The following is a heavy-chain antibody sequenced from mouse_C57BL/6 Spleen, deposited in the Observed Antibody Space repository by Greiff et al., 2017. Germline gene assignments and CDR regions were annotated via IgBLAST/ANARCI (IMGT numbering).Heavy chain of an antibody. D-gene: IGHD1-1*01. CDR3: ARRYVLHYYAMDY. CDR2: IDPEDGET. V-gene: IGHV14-2*01. J-gene: IGHJ4*01. Sequence: VQLQQSGAELVKPGASVKLSCTASGFNIKDYYMHWVKQRTEQGLEWIGRIDPEDGETKYAPKFQGKATITADTSSNTAYLQLSSLTSEDTSVYYSARRYVLHYYAMDYWGQGTSVTVSS. CDR1: GFNIKDYY.